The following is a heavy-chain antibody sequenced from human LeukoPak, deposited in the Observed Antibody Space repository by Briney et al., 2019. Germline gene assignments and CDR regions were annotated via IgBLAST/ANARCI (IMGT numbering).Heavy chain of an antibody. D-gene: IGHD3-10*01. J-gene: IGHJ4*02. CDR1: GGSISSYY. CDR3: ARHPTTRSMVREVVGYFDY. Sequence: SETLSLTCTVSGGSISSYYWSWIRQPPGKGLEWIGYIHYSGSTNYNPSLKSRVTISVDTSKNQFSLKLSSVTAADTAVYYCARHPTTRSMVREVVGYFDYWGQGTLVTVSS. CDR2: IHYSGST. V-gene: IGHV4-59*08.